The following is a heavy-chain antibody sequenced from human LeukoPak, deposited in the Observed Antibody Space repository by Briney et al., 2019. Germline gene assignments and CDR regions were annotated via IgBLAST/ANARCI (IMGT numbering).Heavy chain of an antibody. CDR2: ISWNSGSI. CDR3: AKAKGAVADKDAFDI. D-gene: IGHD6-19*01. CDR1: GFTFDDYA. J-gene: IGHJ3*02. Sequence: GGSLRLSCAASGFTFDDYAMHWVRQAPGKGLEWVSGISWNSGSIGYADSVKGRFTISRDNAKNSLYLQMNSLRAEDTALYYCAKAKGAVADKDAFDIWGQGTMVTVSS. V-gene: IGHV3-9*01.